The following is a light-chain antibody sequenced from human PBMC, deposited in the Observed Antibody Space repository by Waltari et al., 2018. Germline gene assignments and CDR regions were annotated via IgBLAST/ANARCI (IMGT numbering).Light chain of an antibody. CDR2: DAS. V-gene: IGKV3-11*01. CDR1: QSVGTY. J-gene: IGKJ4*01. CDR3: QQRRSWPLT. Sequence: SCRARQSVGTYLAWYQQRPGQSPRLLIYDASYRATGIPARFSGSGSETDFTLTISSLQPEDFAVYYCQQRRSWPLTFGGGTRVQI.